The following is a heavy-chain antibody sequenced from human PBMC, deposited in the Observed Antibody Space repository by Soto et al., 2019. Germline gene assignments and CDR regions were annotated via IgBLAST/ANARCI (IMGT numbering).Heavy chain of an antibody. D-gene: IGHD6-13*01. CDR3: ARDHTSDSSSWFPLFD. J-gene: IGHJ4*02. CDR2: IIPIFGTA. Sequence: VASVKVSCKASGGTFSSYAISWVRQAPGQGLEWMGGIIPIFGTANYAQKFQGRVTITADESTSTAYMELSSLRSEDTAVYYCARDHTSDSSSWFPLFDWGQGTLVTVSS. CDR1: GGTFSSYA. V-gene: IGHV1-69*13.